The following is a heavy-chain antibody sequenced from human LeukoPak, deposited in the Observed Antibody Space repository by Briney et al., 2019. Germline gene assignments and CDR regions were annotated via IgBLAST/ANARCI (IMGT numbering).Heavy chain of an antibody. CDR3: ARVFGGSSSYFGY. CDR2: VFHSGST. Sequence: PSETLSLTCTVSGGSVSRGSYYWSWIRQPPGKGLEWIGYVFHSGSTDYNPSLKSRATISVDTSRNQFSLKLSSVTAADTAVYYCARVFGGSSSYFGYWGQGTLVTVSS. V-gene: IGHV4-61*01. J-gene: IGHJ4*02. D-gene: IGHD6-6*01. CDR1: GGSVSRGSYY.